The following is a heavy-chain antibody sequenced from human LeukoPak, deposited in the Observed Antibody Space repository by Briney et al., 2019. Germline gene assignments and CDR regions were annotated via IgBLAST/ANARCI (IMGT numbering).Heavy chain of an antibody. J-gene: IGHJ3*02. CDR1: GYTFPSYD. CDR2: MNPNSGNT. Sequence: SVKVSCKASGYTFPSYDINWVRQATGQGLEWMGWMNPNSGNTGYAQKFQGRVTMTRNTSISTAYMELSSLRSEDTAVYYCARYYYDGSGYYRLAHDAFDIWGQGTMVTVSS. CDR3: ARYYYDGSGYYRLAHDAFDI. V-gene: IGHV1-8*01. D-gene: IGHD3-22*01.